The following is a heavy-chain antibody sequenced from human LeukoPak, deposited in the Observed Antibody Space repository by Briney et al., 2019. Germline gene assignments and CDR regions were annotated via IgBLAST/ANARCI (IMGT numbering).Heavy chain of an antibody. J-gene: IGHJ6*04. CDR2: ISAYNGNT. Sequence: ASVKVSCKASGYTFTSYGISWVRQAPGQGLEWMGWISAYNGNTNYAQKLQGSVTMTTDTSTSTAYMELRSLRSDDAAVYYCAGDVRYYYGSGSYNGYYYGMDVWGKGTTVTVSS. CDR1: GYTFTSYG. D-gene: IGHD3-10*01. CDR3: AGDVRYYYGSGSYNGYYYGMDV. V-gene: IGHV1-18*04.